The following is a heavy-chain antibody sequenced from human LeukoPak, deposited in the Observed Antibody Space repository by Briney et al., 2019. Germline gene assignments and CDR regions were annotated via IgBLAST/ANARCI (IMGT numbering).Heavy chain of an antibody. V-gene: IGHV3-33*08. D-gene: IGHD3-16*01. CDR3: GRDSLGGDY. Sequence: GGSLRLSCAASGFSFSTFGMHWARRAPGKGLEWVAVIWNDGSKKFYAESVKGRFTISRDNSQNTLYLQMNRLRAEDTAVYYCGRDSLGGDYWGQGTLVTVSS. CDR2: IWNDGSKK. J-gene: IGHJ4*02. CDR1: GFSFSTFG.